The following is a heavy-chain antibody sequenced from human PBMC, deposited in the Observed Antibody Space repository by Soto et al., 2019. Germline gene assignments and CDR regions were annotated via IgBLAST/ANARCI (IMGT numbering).Heavy chain of an antibody. Sequence: QVQLVQSGAEVKKPGASVNVACKASGYTFTRYYIHWVRQSPGQGLEWLGIINPSGGSTSYTQKFKGRVTMTRDTSASKFYMELRSLRSYDTAVYYCARTGRTMRACGCFDYWGQGPLVTVSS. V-gene: IGHV1-46*01. CDR3: ARTGRTMRACGCFDY. CDR1: GYTFTRYY. CDR2: INPSGGST. J-gene: IGHJ4*02.